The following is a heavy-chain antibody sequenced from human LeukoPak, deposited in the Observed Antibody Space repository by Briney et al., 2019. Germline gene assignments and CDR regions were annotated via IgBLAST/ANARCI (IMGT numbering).Heavy chain of an antibody. V-gene: IGHV3-30*18. J-gene: IGHJ4*02. CDR3: AKLLSSATVTTGDSSFFDY. CDR1: GFTFSSYG. D-gene: IGHD4-17*01. Sequence: GGSLRLSCAASGFTFSSYGMHWVRQAPGKGLEWVAVISYDGSNKYYADSVKGRFTISRDNPKNTLYLQMNSLRAEDTAVYYCAKLLSSATVTTGDSSFFDYWGQGTLVTVSS. CDR2: ISYDGSNK.